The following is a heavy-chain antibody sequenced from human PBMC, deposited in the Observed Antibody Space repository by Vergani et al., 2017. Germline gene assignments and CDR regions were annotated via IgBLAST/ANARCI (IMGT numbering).Heavy chain of an antibody. CDR2: IIPIFGTA. Sequence: QVQLVQSGAEVKKPGSSVKVSCKASGGTFSSYAISWVRQAPGQGLEWMGGIIPIFGTADYAQKFQGRVTITADEATSTAYMELSSLRSEDTAVYYCTRGWYYDSIAYWAYWGQGTLVTVSS. V-gene: IGHV1-69*01. D-gene: IGHD3-22*01. CDR3: TRGWYYDSIAYWAY. CDR1: GGTFSSYA. J-gene: IGHJ4*02.